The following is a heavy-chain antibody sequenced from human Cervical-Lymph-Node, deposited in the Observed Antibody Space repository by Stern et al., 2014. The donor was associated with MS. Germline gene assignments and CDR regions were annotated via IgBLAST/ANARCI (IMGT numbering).Heavy chain of an antibody. CDR2: INPSAGST. CDR1: GYTFSVYH. Sequence: QVQLLQPGAEVKEPGASVKVSCKASGYTFSVYHMHWVRQAPGQGLEWMGVINPSAGSTTYAQNFQGRVTMTRDTSTSTVYMELSSLRSEDTAVYYCARIWAHGMDVWGQGTTVTVSS. V-gene: IGHV1-46*01. CDR3: ARIWAHGMDV. J-gene: IGHJ6*02. D-gene: IGHD3-16*01.